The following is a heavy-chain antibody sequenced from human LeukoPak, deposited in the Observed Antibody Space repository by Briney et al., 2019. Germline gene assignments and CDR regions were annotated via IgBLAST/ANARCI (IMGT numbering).Heavy chain of an antibody. J-gene: IGHJ6*02. D-gene: IGHD1-26*01. CDR3: AKDRGGRSRYGLDV. Sequence: GGSLRLSCAASGFIFSSYAMNWVRQAPGRGLGWVSAISDSGDSTYNEDSVEGRFTISRDNSKNTLYLQMNSLRAEDTAVYYCAKDRGGRSRYGLDVWGQGTTVTVSS. V-gene: IGHV3-23*01. CDR1: GFIFSSYA. CDR2: ISDSGDST.